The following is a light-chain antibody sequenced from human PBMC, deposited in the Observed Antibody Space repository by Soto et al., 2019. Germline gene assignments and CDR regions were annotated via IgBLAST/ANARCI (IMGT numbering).Light chain of an antibody. CDR2: GAS. V-gene: IGKV3-15*01. Sequence: EIVMTQSPATLSVSPGERATLSCRASQSVSSNLAWYQQKPGQAPRLLIYGASTRATGIPARFSGSGSGTEFTLTISSLQSEDFAVYYCHQYHEYPWTFGQGTKV. CDR1: QSVSSN. J-gene: IGKJ1*01. CDR3: HQYHEYPWT.